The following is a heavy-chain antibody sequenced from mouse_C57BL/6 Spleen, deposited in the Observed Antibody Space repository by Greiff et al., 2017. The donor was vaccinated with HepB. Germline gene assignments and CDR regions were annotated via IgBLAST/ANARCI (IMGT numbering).Heavy chain of an antibody. Sequence: VQLQQSGPELVKPGASVKISCKASGYTFTDYYMNWVKQSHGKSLEWIGDINPNNGGTSYNQKFKGKATLTVDKSSSTAYMELRSLTSEDSAVYYCARYDYDRDYYAMDYWGQGTSVTVSS. CDR1: GYTFTDYY. J-gene: IGHJ4*01. CDR2: INPNNGGT. CDR3: ARYDYDRDYYAMDY. V-gene: IGHV1-26*01. D-gene: IGHD2-4*01.